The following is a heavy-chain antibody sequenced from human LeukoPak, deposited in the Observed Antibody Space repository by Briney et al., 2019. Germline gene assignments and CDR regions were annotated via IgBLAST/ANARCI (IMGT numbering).Heavy chain of an antibody. CDR1: GGSISSGDYY. Sequence: SETLSLTCTVSGGSISSGDYYWSWIRQPPGKGLEWIGYIYYSGSTYYNPSLKSRVTISVDTSKNQFSLKLSSVTAADTAVYYCARVWGDRLLWFGELGYYFDYWGQGTLVTVSS. J-gene: IGHJ4*02. D-gene: IGHD3-10*01. CDR3: ARVWGDRLLWFGELGYYFDY. CDR2: IYYSGST. V-gene: IGHV4-30-4*01.